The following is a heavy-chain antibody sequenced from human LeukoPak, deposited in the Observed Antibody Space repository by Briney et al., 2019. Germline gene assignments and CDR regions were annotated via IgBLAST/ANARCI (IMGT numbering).Heavy chain of an antibody. CDR1: GFTFSSYS. Sequence: GGSLRLSCEASGFTFSSYSMNWVRQAPGKGLEWVSYISSSSSTIYYADSVKGRFTISRDNAKNSLYLQMHSLRAEDTAVYYCARPHSGHLFDYWGQGTLVTVSS. CDR2: ISSSSSTI. D-gene: IGHD3-10*01. CDR3: ARPHSGHLFDY. J-gene: IGHJ4*02. V-gene: IGHV3-48*01.